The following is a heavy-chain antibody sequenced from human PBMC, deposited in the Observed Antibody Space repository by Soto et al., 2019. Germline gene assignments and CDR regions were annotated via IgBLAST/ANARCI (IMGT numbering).Heavy chain of an antibody. V-gene: IGHV5-51*01. CDR1: GYNFNNYW. CDR2: IYPGDSDT. D-gene: IGHD2-2*01. J-gene: IGHJ6*02. Sequence: GESLKISCKGSGYNFNNYWIGWVRQMPGKGLEWMGIIYPGDSDTKYSPAFQGQVTMSADKSIGTAYLQWSSLKASDTAMYYCARQFPQRFSSIDFWGQGTTVTVSS. CDR3: ARQFPQRFSSIDF.